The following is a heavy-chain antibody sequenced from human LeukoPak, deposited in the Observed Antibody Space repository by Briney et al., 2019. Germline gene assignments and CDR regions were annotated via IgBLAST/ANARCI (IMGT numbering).Heavy chain of an antibody. D-gene: IGHD6-13*01. CDR1: GGSITTTNF. V-gene: IGHV4-4*02. CDR3: AQSLGSSNWIGNWFDP. Sequence: PSETLSLTCGVSGGSITTTNFWSWVRQAPRQGLEWIGEISLSGLTNYNPSLKSRVTISVDTSKNQFSLKLSSVTAADTAVYYCAQSLGSSNWIGNWFDPWGQGTLVTVSS. CDR2: ISLSGLT. J-gene: IGHJ5*02.